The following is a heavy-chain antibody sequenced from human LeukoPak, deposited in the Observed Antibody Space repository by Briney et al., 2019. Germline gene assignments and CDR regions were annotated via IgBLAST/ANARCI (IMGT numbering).Heavy chain of an antibody. CDR1: GYTFTGYY. CDR3: ARDQRGARENAFDI. D-gene: IGHD3-16*01. CDR2: INPNSGGT. V-gene: IGHV1-2*02. Sequence: ASVKVSCKASGYTFTGYYMHWVRQAPGQGLEWMGWINPNSGGTNYAKKFQGRVTMTRDTSISTAYMELSRLRSDDTAVYYCARDQRGARENAFDIWGQGTMVTVSS. J-gene: IGHJ3*02.